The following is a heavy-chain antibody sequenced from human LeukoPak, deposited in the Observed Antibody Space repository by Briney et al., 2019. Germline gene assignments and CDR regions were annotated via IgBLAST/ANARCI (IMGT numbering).Heavy chain of an antibody. D-gene: IGHD1-26*01. Sequence: LSGRSLRLSCAASGFTFNTYGMHWVRQAPGKGLEWVAVVSYDGSDEYYADSVRGRFTISRDSSKNTLYLKMNSLRAEDTAVYYCAKEGSNGDFDYWGQGTLVTVSS. CDR1: GFTFNTYG. CDR3: AKEGSNGDFDY. J-gene: IGHJ4*02. V-gene: IGHV3-30*18. CDR2: VSYDGSDE.